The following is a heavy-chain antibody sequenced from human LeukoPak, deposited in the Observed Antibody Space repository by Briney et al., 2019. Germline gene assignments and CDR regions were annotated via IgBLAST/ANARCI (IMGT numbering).Heavy chain of an antibody. CDR2: ISHSGST. V-gene: IGHV4-34*01. Sequence: SETLSLTCAVYGGSFSGYYWTWIRQPPGKGLEWFGEISHSGSTDYNPSLRSRVTISLDTSKKQFSLKVSSVTAADTAVYYCARVTGYFVGGAVYYYYGMDVWGRGTTVTVSS. D-gene: IGHD3-16*01. CDR1: GGSFSGYY. J-gene: IGHJ6*02. CDR3: ARVTGYFVGGAVYYYYGMDV.